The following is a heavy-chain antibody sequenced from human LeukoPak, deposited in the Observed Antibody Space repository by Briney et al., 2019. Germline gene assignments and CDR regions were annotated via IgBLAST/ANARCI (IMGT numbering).Heavy chain of an antibody. V-gene: IGHV1-18*01. CDR1: GYIFTYTY. CDR2: ISAYNGNK. CDR3: ARRTIGYYYDSSGSYYFDY. Sequence: GASVKVSCKASGYIFTYTYLHWVRQAPGQGLEWLGWISAYNGNKNYAQKVQGRVTMTTDTSTSTAYMELRSLRSDDTAVYYCARRTIGYYYDSSGSYYFDYWGQGTLVTVSS. J-gene: IGHJ4*02. D-gene: IGHD3-22*01.